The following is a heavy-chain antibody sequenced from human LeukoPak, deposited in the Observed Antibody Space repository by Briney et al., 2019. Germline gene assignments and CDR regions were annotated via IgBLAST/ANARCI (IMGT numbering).Heavy chain of an antibody. CDR3: VRDCGNFEIDY. Sequence: KSPETLSLTCTVSGGSISSSGYSWGWVRQPPGKGLEWIGSIYHSGSTFYNPSLKGRVTISADTSKKQYSLKVTSVTAADTAVYYCVRDCGNFEIDYWGQGTLVTVSS. J-gene: IGHJ4*02. D-gene: IGHD1-26*01. V-gene: IGHV4-39*07. CDR2: IYHSGST. CDR1: GGSISSSGYS.